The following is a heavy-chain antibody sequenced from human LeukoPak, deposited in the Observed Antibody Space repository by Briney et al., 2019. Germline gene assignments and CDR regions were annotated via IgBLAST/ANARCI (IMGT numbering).Heavy chain of an antibody. CDR2: IYHSGSP. J-gene: IGHJ5*02. Sequence: SETLSLTCTVSGYSISSGYYWGWIRQPPGKGLEWIGSIYHSGSPYYNPSLKSRVTMSVDTSKNQFSLKLTSVTAADTAVYYCASGSGSYSHWFDPWGQGILVTVSS. CDR3: ASGSGSYSHWFDP. V-gene: IGHV4-38-2*02. D-gene: IGHD3-10*01. CDR1: GYSISSGYY.